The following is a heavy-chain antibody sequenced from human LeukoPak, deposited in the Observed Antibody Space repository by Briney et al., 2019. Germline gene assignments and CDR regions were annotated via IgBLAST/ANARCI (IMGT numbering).Heavy chain of an antibody. D-gene: IGHD6-19*01. CDR3: ARGNPLSDWYAHFDY. V-gene: IGHV4-59*01. Sequence: ASETLSLTCTVSGGSISSYYWSWIRQPPGKGLEWIAYIHYTGNTNYNPSLKSRVTISVDTSKNQFSLKLSSVTAADTAVYCCARGNPLSDWYAHFDYWGQGTLVAVSS. CDR2: IHYTGNT. J-gene: IGHJ4*02. CDR1: GGSISSYY.